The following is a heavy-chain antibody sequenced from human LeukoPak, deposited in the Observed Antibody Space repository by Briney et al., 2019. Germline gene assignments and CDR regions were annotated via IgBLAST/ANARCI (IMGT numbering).Heavy chain of an antibody. J-gene: IGHJ5*02. Sequence: SVKVSCKASGGTFSSYAISWVRQAPGQGLEWMGGIIPIFGTANYAQKFQGRVTITADESTSTAYMELSSLRSEDTAVYYCARYPDSWNYADINWFDPWGQGTLVTVSS. D-gene: IGHD1-7*01. CDR1: GGTFSSYA. CDR3: ARYPDSWNYADINWFDP. V-gene: IGHV1-69*01. CDR2: IIPIFGTA.